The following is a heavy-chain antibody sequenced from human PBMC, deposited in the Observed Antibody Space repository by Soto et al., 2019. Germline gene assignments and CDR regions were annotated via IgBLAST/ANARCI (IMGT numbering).Heavy chain of an antibody. Sequence: QVQLVQSGAEVKKPGASVKLSCKASGYTFISSHVHWVRQAPGQGLEWVAIINPNGGSTNYAQEFQGRVTVTRDTSTSTVFMELSSLHSDDTAVYYCARDLFAANYWGQGTLVTVSS. J-gene: IGHJ4*02. D-gene: IGHD2-15*01. V-gene: IGHV1-46*01. CDR1: GYTFISSH. CDR3: ARDLFAANY. CDR2: INPNGGST.